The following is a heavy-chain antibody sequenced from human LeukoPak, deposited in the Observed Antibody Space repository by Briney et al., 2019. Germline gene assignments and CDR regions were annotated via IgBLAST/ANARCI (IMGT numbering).Heavy chain of an antibody. CDR1: GFTFSSYA. Sequence: HSGGSLRLSCAASGFTFSSYAMSWVRQAPGKGLEWVSAISGSGGSTYYADSVKGRFTISRDNSKNTLYLQMNSLRAEDTAVYYCAKDDSSTIMGWFDPWGQGTLVTVSS. J-gene: IGHJ5*02. CDR2: ISGSGGST. V-gene: IGHV3-23*01. D-gene: IGHD3-22*01. CDR3: AKDDSSTIMGWFDP.